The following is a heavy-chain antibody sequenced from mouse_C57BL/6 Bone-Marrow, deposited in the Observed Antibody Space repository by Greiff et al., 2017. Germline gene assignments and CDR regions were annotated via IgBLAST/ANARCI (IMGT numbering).Heavy chain of an antibody. V-gene: IGHV1-66*01. D-gene: IGHD2-2*01. CDR2: IYPGSGNT. CDR3: AREGYDVPYAMDY. J-gene: IGHJ4*01. Sequence: QVQLQQSGPELVKPGASVKISCKASGYSFTSYYIHWVKQRPGQGLEWIGWIYPGSGNTKYNEKFKGKATLKADTSSRTASMQLSSLTSEDSAFYSCAREGYDVPYAMDYWGQGTSVTVSS. CDR1: GYSFTSYY.